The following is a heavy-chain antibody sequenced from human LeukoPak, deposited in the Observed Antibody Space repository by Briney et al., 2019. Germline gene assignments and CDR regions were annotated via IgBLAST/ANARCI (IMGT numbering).Heavy chain of an antibody. CDR1: GGSISSSSYY. D-gene: IGHD6-13*01. CDR3: AAGFIAAAGTVDY. CDR2: IYYSGST. V-gene: IGHV4-39*07. Sequence: PSETLSLTCTVSGGSISSSSYYWGWIRQPPGKGLEWIGSIYYSGSTYYNPSLKSRVTISVDTSKNQFSLKLSSVTAADTAVYYCAAGFIAAAGTVDYWGQGTLVTVSS. J-gene: IGHJ4*02.